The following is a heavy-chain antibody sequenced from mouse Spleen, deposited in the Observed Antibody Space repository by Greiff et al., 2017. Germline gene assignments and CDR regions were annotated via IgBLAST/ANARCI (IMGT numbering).Heavy chain of an antibody. Sequence: VQLKQSGPELVKPGASVKIPCKASGYTFTDYNMDWVKQSHGKSLEWIGDINPNNGGTIYNQKFKGKATLTVDKSSSTAYMELRSLTSEDTAVYYCARNLLRGYAMDYWGQGTSVTVSS. D-gene: IGHD1-1*01. CDR1: GYTFTDYN. V-gene: IGHV1-18*01. CDR2: INPNNGGT. CDR3: ARNLLRGYAMDY. J-gene: IGHJ4*01.